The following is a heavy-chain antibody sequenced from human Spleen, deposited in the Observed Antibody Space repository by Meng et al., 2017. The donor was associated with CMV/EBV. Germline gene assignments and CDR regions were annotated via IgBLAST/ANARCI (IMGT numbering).Heavy chain of an antibody. J-gene: IGHJ4*02. CDR1: GFTFSIYA. V-gene: IGHV3-23*01. CDR2: TTGSGNTT. CDR3: ARDPSNFGVDYYFDY. D-gene: IGHD3-3*01. Sequence: GGSLRLSRAASGFTFSIYAFGWVRQAPGRGLEWVSGTTGSGNTTFYADSVKGRFTISRDNSKNTLYLQMNSLRDDDTAVYYCARDPSNFGVDYYFDYWGQGTLVTVSS.